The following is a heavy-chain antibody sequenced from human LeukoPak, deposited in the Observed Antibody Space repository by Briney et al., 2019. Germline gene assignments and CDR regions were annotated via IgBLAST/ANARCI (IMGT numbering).Heavy chain of an antibody. D-gene: IGHD4-23*01. CDR1: GYTLTELS. CDR3: ATGGGNDYYYMDV. CDR2: FDPEDGET. V-gene: IGHV1-24*01. J-gene: IGHJ6*03. Sequence: ASVKVSCKASGYTLTELSMHWVRQAPGKGLEWMGGFDPEDGETIYAQKFQGRVTMTEDTSTDTAYMELSSLRSEDTAVYYCATGGGNDYYYMDVWGKGTTVTVSS.